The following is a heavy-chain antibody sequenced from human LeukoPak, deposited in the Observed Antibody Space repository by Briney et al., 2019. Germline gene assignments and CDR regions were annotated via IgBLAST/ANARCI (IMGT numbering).Heavy chain of an antibody. Sequence: GGSLRLSCAASGFTFNSHAMYWVRQAPGKGLEWVSGIVGSGGSSYYAESVRGRFTISRDNPKNTVYMQMNSLRDEDTAVYYCAKTTFGYSSGRSPGWPVDYWGQGTVVTVSS. CDR3: AKTTFGYSSGRSPGWPVDY. CDR1: GFTFNSHA. D-gene: IGHD6-19*01. V-gene: IGHV3-23*01. J-gene: IGHJ4*02. CDR2: IVGSGGSS.